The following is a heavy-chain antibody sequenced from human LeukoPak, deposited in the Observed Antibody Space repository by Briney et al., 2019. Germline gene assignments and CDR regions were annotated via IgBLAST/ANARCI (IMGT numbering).Heavy chain of an antibody. V-gene: IGHV3-53*01. D-gene: IGHD2-21*02. CDR3: ARAVSVSGGDGY. CDR1: GFTVSSNY. J-gene: IGHJ4*02. CDR2: IVSGDST. Sequence: GGSLRLSCAASGFTVSSNYMSWVRQAPGKGLEWVSFIVSGDSTYSAAGVKSRFTIYRDNSKNTLYLQMNSLRAEDTAVYYCARAVSVSGGDGYWGQGNLVTVSS.